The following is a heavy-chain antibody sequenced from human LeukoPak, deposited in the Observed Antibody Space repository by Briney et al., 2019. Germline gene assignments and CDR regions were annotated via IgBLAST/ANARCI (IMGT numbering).Heavy chain of an antibody. Sequence: SETLSLTCAVYGGSFSGYYWSWIRQPPGKGLEWIGEINHSGSTNYNPSLKSRVTISVDTSKNQFSLKLSSVTAADTAVYYCARGYTAMRGVDYWGQGTLVTGSS. CDR1: GGSFSGYY. J-gene: IGHJ4*02. CDR3: ARGYTAMRGVDY. CDR2: INHSGST. V-gene: IGHV4-34*01. D-gene: IGHD5-18*01.